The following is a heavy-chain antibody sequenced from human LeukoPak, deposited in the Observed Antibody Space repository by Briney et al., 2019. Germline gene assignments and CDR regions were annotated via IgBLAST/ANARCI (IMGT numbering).Heavy chain of an antibody. Sequence: SETLSLTCTVSGGSISSGTYYWSWIRQHPGKGLEWIGHIFYSGTTYYNPTLKSRLTISGDTSKNQFSLKLSSVTAADTAVYYCARGRPYGSGSYYDGLVDYWGQGTLVTVSS. CDR2: IFYSGTT. CDR3: ARGRPYGSGSYYDGLVDY. D-gene: IGHD3-10*01. J-gene: IGHJ4*02. CDR1: GGSISSGTYY. V-gene: IGHV4-31*03.